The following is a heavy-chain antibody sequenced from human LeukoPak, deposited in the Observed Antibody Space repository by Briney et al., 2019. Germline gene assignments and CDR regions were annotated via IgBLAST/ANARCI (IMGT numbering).Heavy chain of an antibody. D-gene: IGHD6-13*01. V-gene: IGHV1-24*01. CDR3: ATEVSVAAADVY. J-gene: IGHJ4*02. CDR1: GYTLTELS. Sequence: ASVKVSCKVSGYTLTELSMHWVRQAPGKGLEWMGGFDPEDGETIYAQKFQGRVTMTEDTSTDTAYMELSSLRSEDTAVYYCATEVSVAAADVYWGQGTLVTVSS. CDR2: FDPEDGET.